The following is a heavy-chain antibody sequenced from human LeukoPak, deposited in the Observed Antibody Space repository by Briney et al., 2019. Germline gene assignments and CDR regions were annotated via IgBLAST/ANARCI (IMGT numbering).Heavy chain of an antibody. V-gene: IGHV3-23*01. D-gene: IGHD4-17*01. Sequence: GGSLRLSCAASGFTFSSYWMNWVRQAPGKGLEWVSAISGSTPATYYSASVKGRFTISRDNSKNTLFLQMNSLRAEDTAVYFCAKERQAGDYFTSDHWGQGTLVTVSS. CDR3: AKERQAGDYFTSDH. CDR1: GFTFSSYW. CDR2: ISGSTPAT. J-gene: IGHJ4*02.